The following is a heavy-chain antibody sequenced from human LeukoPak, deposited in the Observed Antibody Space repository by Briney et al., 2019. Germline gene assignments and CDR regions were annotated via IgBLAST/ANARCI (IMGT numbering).Heavy chain of an antibody. V-gene: IGHV3-23*01. CDR2: ISGSDSST. J-gene: IGHJ4*02. Sequence: PGGSLRLSCAASGFTFSSYAMSWVRQAPGKGLEWVSAISGSDSSTYYADSVKGRFTISRDNSKNTLYLQMNSLRAEDTAVYYCAKSVEYYYGSGSYYPYFDYWGQGTLVTVSS. D-gene: IGHD3-10*01. CDR3: AKSVEYYYGSGSYYPYFDY. CDR1: GFTFSSYA.